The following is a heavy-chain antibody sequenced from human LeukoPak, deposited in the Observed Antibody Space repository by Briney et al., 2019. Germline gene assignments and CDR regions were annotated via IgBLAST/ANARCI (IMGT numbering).Heavy chain of an antibody. V-gene: IGHV4-59*01. CDR3: ARGSAGSGSYSDFDY. Sequence: PSETLSLTCAVYGGSFSGYYWSWIRQPPGKGLEWIGYIYYSGSTNYNPSLKSRVTISVDTSKNQFSLKLSSVTAADTAVYYCARGSAGSGSYSDFDYWGQGTLVTVSS. J-gene: IGHJ4*02. CDR2: IYYSGST. D-gene: IGHD3-10*01. CDR1: GGSFSGYY.